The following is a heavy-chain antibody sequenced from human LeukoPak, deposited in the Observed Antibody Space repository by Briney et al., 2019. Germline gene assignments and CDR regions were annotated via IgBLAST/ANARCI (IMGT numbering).Heavy chain of an antibody. Sequence: PGGSLRLSCAVSGLTFSIYGMHWVRQAPGKGLEWVTFIRDDGSSEHYADSVKGRFTVSRDHSKNTLYLQMNSLTLEDTAVYYCARGISQDWFDPWGQGTLVTVSS. CDR2: IRDDGSSE. V-gene: IGHV3-30*02. J-gene: IGHJ5*02. CDR1: GLTFSIYG. CDR3: ARGISQDWFDP.